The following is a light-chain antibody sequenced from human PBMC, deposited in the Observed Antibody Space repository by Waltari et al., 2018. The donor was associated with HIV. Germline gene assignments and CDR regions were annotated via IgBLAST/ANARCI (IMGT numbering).Light chain of an antibody. J-gene: IGKJ2*01. Sequence: LSLSPGERATLSCRASQSVSSIYLAWYLQKPGQAPRLLIYGASNRATGVPDRFSGSGSGTDFTLIISRLEPEDFAVYYCQHYGGSAIYTFGQGTKLEIK. V-gene: IGKV3-20*01. CDR3: QHYGGSAIYT. CDR2: GAS. CDR1: QSVSSIY.